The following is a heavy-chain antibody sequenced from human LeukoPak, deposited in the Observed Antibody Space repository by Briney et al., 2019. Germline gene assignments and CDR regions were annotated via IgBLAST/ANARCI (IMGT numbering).Heavy chain of an antibody. J-gene: IGHJ5*02. CDR3: ARDLLRFADILTENWFDP. V-gene: IGHV1-2*02. Sequence: ASVKVSCKASGYTFNDYFMHWVRQAPGQGLEWMGWINPTSGDTSYAQKFQVRVTMTRDTSISTAYMELSRLGSDDTAVYYCARDLLRFADILTENWFDPWGQGTLVTVSS. CDR1: GYTFNDYF. CDR2: INPTSGDT. D-gene: IGHD3-9*01.